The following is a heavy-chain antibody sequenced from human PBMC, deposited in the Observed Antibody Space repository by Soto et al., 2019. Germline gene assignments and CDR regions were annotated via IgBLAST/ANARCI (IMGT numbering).Heavy chain of an antibody. CDR1: GFTFSSYS. CDR3: ARGNNDFWSGYYY. J-gene: IGHJ4*02. V-gene: IGHV3-48*02. CDR2: ISSSSSTI. D-gene: IGHD3-3*01. Sequence: GGSLRLSCAASGFTFSSYSMNWVRQAPGKGLEWVSYISSSSSTIYYADSVKGRFTISRDNAKNSLYLQMNSMRDEDTAVYYCARGNNDFWSGYYYWGQGTLVTVSS.